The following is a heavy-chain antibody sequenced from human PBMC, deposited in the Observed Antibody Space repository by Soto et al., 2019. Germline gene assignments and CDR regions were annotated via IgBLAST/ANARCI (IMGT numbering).Heavy chain of an antibody. CDR1: GGSISGSSYY. V-gene: IGHV4-39*01. J-gene: IGHJ4*02. Sequence: QLQLQESGPGLVKPSETLSLTCTVSGGSISGSSYYWGWIRQPPGKGLEWSGSIYYSGSTYYNLSRRRRVTISVDTSKTPFSLQLSSVTAADTAVYSCARAGGMAEAFFDYWGQATLVTVSS. CDR2: IYYSGST. CDR3: ARAGGMAEAFFDY. D-gene: IGHD3-16*01.